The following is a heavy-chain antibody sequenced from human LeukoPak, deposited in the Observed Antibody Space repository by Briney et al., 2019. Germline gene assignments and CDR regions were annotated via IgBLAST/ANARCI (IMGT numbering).Heavy chain of an antibody. J-gene: IGHJ3*02. D-gene: IGHD1-26*01. CDR2: IIPIFGTA. CDR3: ARSEVVGATTDLDAFDI. CDR1: GGTFSIYA. Sequence: SVTVSCKASGGTFSIYAISWVRQAPGQGLEWMGGIIPIFGTANYAQKFQGRVTITADESTSTAYMELSSLRSEDTAVYYCARSEVVGATTDLDAFDIWGQGTMVTVSS. V-gene: IGHV1-69*13.